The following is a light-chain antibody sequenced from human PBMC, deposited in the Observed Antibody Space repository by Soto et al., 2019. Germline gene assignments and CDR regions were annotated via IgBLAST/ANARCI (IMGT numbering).Light chain of an antibody. V-gene: IGKV3-20*01. CDR3: PQYGSAPFT. Sequence: EIVLTQSPGTLSLSPGERATLSCRASPSVASSHLSWYRQKPGQTPRLLIYDASSRATGIPDRISGSGSGKDFPLTISRLEPEDFEVYYCPQYGSAPFTFGPGTKVDIK. J-gene: IGKJ3*01. CDR2: DAS. CDR1: PSVASSH.